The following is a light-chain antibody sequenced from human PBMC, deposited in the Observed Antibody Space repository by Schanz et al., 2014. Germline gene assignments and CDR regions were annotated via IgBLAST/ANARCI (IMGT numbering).Light chain of an antibody. CDR1: QSVSSY. V-gene: IGKV3-20*01. J-gene: IGKJ2*01. Sequence: EIVLTQSPATLSLSPGERATLSCRASQSVSSYLAWYQQKPGQAPRLLIYGASSRPTGIPDRFSGSGSGTDFTLTISRLEPEDFAVYYCQQYVTSPYTFGQGTKLEI. CDR2: GAS. CDR3: QQYVTSPYT.